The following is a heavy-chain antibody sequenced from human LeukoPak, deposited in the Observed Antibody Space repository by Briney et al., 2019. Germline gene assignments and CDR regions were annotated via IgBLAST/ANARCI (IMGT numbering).Heavy chain of an antibody. V-gene: IGHV4-34*01. CDR1: GGSFSGYY. J-gene: IGHJ4*02. CDR2: INHSGST. D-gene: IGHD3-22*01. CDR3: ARGYYYFH. Sequence: SETLSLTCAVYGGSFSGYYWSWIRQPPGKGLEWIGEINHSGSTNYDPSLKSRVTISADTSKNQFSLKLSSVTAADTAVYYCARGYYYFHWGQGTLVTVSS.